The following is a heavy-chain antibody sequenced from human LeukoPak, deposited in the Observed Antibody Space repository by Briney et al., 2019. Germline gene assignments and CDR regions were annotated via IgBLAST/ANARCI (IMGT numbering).Heavy chain of an antibody. CDR3: ARDPSMGYYDSSGYLIYFDY. Sequence: GGSLRLSCAASGFTLSSYEMNWVRQAPGKGLEWVSYISSSGSTIYYADSVKGRFTISRDNAKNSLYLQMNSLRAEDTAVYYCARDPSMGYYDSSGYLIYFDYWGQGTLVTVSS. CDR1: GFTLSSYE. J-gene: IGHJ4*02. CDR2: ISSSGSTI. V-gene: IGHV3-48*03. D-gene: IGHD3-22*01.